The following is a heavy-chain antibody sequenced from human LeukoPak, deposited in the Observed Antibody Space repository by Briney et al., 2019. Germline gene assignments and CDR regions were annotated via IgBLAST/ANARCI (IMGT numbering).Heavy chain of an antibody. CDR2: ICYSGST. CDR1: GGSISSYY. J-gene: IGHJ5*02. Sequence: PSETLSLTCTVSGGSISSYYWSWIRQPPGKGLEWIGYICYSGSTNYNPSLKSRVTISVDTSKNQFSLKLSSVTAADTAVYYCARHRWQWPGLGTRGPWFDPWGQGTLVTVSS. D-gene: IGHD6-19*01. V-gene: IGHV4-59*08. CDR3: ARHRWQWPGLGTRGPWFDP.